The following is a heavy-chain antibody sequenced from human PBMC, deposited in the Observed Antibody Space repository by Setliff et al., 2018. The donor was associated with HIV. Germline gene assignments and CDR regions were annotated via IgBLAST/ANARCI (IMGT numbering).Heavy chain of an antibody. CDR1: GYTFTTYG. CDR3: ARGDWRTPYWYFDL. CDR2: ISGYNGNT. Sequence: ASVKVSCKASGYTFTTYGITWVRQAPGQGLERMGWISGYNGNTRYAQKLQGRVTMTTDTSTSTAYMELTSLASDDTAEYYCARGDWRTPYWYFDLWGRGTQVTVSS. J-gene: IGHJ2*01. D-gene: IGHD2-21*01. V-gene: IGHV1-18*01.